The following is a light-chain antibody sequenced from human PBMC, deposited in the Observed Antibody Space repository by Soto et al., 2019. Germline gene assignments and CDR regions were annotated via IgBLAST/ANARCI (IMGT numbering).Light chain of an antibody. CDR3: QQSDSTRT. CDR1: QSVSKY. J-gene: IGKJ1*01. CDR2: AAS. Sequence: DIQMTQSPSTLSASVVDRVTITCRASQSVSKYLNWYQQKPGKDPKLLIYAASSLQSGVPSRFSGSGSGTDFTLTISSVQPEDFATYYCQQSDSTRTFGQGTKVDI. V-gene: IGKV1-39*01.